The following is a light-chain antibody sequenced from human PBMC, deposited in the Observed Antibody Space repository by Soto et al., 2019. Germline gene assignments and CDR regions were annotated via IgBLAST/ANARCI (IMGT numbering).Light chain of an antibody. CDR1: QTITTW. J-gene: IGKJ1*01. Sequence: DIQMTQSPSTLSASVGDRVTITCRASQTITTWLAWYQHKPGKAPELLIYDASRLQSGVPPRFSGSGFGTEFSLTISGLQPDDSATYYCQQYSTYSGTFGQGTKVDIK. V-gene: IGKV1-5*01. CDR3: QQYSTYSGT. CDR2: DAS.